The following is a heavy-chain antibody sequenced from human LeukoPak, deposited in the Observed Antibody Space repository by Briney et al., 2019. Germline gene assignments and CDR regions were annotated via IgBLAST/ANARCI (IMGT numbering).Heavy chain of an antibody. CDR3: ARASVLLSADY. J-gene: IGHJ4*02. CDR1: GGSISGYY. V-gene: IGHV4-59*01. D-gene: IGHD3-10*01. CDR2: IYYSGTT. Sequence: SETLSLTCTVSGGSISGYYWSWIRQPPGKGLEWIAFIYYSGTTNYNPSLKSRVTISLDTSKNQFSLKLISVTAADTAVYYCARASVLLSADYWGQGILVTVSS.